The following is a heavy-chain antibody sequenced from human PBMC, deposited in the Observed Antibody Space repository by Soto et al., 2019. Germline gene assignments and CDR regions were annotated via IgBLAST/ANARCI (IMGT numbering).Heavy chain of an antibody. Sequence: EVQLVESGGGLVQPGESLRLSCAASGLTFRSYWMHWVRQAPGKGLVWVSRINTDGSVAMYVDSVKGRFTISRDNAKNTLFLHIKSLRAEDTAVYYCVRDMQLWRLDYGGQGTLVTVSS. J-gene: IGHJ4*02. CDR3: VRDMQLWRLDY. CDR1: GLTFRSYW. CDR2: INTDGSVA. V-gene: IGHV3-74*03. D-gene: IGHD2-21*01.